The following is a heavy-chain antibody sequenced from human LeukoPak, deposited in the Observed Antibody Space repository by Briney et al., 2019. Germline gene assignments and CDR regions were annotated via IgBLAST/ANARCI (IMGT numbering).Heavy chain of an antibody. Sequence: PGGSLRLSCAVSGFTVSSNYMSWVRQAPGKGLEWVSVIYSGGSTYYADSVKGRFTISRDNSKNTLYLQMNSLRAEDTAVYYCARDQFGSGRLDYWGQEPWSPSPQ. CDR1: GFTVSSNY. CDR3: ARDQFGSGRLDY. CDR2: IYSGGST. V-gene: IGHV3-53*01. J-gene: IGHJ4*01. D-gene: IGHD3-10*01.